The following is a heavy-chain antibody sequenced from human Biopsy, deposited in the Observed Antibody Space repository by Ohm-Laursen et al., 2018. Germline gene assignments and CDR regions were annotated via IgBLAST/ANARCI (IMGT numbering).Heavy chain of an antibody. Sequence: SQTLSLTCTVSAGSVSTNTNYWAWIRQPPGKGQEWIGSIFYSGIIYHNPSLKSRVSISEDTSNNQFSLSMNSVTAADTAVYYCARHPTGFWFDPWGQGTLVIVSS. V-gene: IGHV4-39*01. J-gene: IGHJ5*02. CDR1: AGSVSTNTNY. CDR3: ARHPTGFWFDP. CDR2: IFYSGII.